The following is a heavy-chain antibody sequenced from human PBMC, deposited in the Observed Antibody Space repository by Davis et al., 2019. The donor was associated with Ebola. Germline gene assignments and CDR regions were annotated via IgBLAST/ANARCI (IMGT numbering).Heavy chain of an antibody. J-gene: IGHJ3*02. CDR3: ARGSGWYFYAADAFDI. V-gene: IGHV3-23*01. CDR1: GFTFSNYA. Sequence: PGGSLRLSCAASGFTFSNYAMSWVRQAPGKGLEWVASITGSGGSRYHADSVKGRFTISRDNSENTLHLQMNSLRAEDTAVYYCARGSGWYFYAADAFDIWGQGTMVTVAS. CDR2: ITGSGGSR. D-gene: IGHD6-19*01.